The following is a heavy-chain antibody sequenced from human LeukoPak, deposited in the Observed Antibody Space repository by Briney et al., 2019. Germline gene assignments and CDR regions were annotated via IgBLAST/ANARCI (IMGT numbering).Heavy chain of an antibody. CDR3: ARHGSDCSSTSCPTILYYYGMDV. V-gene: IGHV5-51*01. CDR1: GYSFTSYR. D-gene: IGHD2-2*01. Sequence: GESLKISWKGSGYSFTSYRIGWVRQMPGKGLEWMGIIYPGDSDTRYSPSFQGQVTISADKSISTAYLQWSSLKASDTAMYYCARHGSDCSSTSCPTILYYYGMDVWGQGTTVTVSS. CDR2: IYPGDSDT. J-gene: IGHJ6*02.